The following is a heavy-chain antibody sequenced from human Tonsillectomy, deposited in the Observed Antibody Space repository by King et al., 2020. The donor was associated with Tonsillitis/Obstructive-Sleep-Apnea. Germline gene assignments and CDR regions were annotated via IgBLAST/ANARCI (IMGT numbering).Heavy chain of an antibody. D-gene: IGHD4-11*01. CDR2: INHSGST. V-gene: IGHV4-34*01. CDR3: ARVPTVTDY. CDR1: GGSFSDSY. J-gene: IGHJ4*02. Sequence: VQLQQWGAGLLKPSETLSLTCGVYGGSFSDSYWGWIRQSPGKGLEWLGEINHSGSTTYNPSLKSRVTISIDTSKNQFSLRLRSVTAADTAVYYCARVPTVTDYWGQGTLVPVSS.